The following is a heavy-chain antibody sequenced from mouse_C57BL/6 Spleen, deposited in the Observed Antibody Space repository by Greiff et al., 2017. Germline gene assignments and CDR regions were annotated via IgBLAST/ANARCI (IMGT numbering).Heavy chain of an antibody. J-gene: IGHJ1*03. CDR3: ARDYYGSRGWYFDV. CDR1: GYSITSGYY. Sequence: EVKLMESGPGLVKPSQSLSLTCSVTGYSITSGYYWNWIRQFPGNKLEWMGYISYDGSNNYNPSLKNRISITRDTSKNQFFLKLNSVTTEDTATYYCARDYYGSRGWYFDVWGTGTTVTVSS. D-gene: IGHD1-1*01. CDR2: ISYDGSN. V-gene: IGHV3-6*01.